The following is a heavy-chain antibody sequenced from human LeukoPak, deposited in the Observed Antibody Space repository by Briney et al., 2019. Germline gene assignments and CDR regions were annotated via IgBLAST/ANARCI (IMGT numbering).Heavy chain of an antibody. CDR3: AKGYGSGWYVFDY. D-gene: IGHD6-19*01. V-gene: IGHV3-30*18. J-gene: IGHJ4*02. CDR2: ISYDGSNK. CDR1: GFTFSSYG. Sequence: GGSLRLSCAASGFTFSSYGMHWVRQAPGKGLEWVAVISYDGSNKYYADSVKGRFTISRDNSKNTLYLQMNSLRAEDTAVYYCAKGYGSGWYVFDYWGQGTLATVSS.